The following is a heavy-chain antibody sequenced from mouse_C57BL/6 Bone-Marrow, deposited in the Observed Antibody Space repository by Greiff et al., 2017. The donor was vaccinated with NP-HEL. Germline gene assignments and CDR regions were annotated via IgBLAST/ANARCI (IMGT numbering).Heavy chain of an antibody. CDR2: IYPRSGNT. D-gene: IGHD2-5*01. CDR1: GYTFTSYG. Sequence: QVQLKESGAELARPGASVKLSCKASGYTFTSYGISWVKQSTGQGLEWIGEIYPRSGNTYYNEKFKGKATLTADKSSSTAYMELRSLTSEDSAVYFCARGRGTYYSNSCAMDYWGQGTSVTVSS. J-gene: IGHJ4*01. V-gene: IGHV1-81*01. CDR3: ARGRGTYYSNSCAMDY.